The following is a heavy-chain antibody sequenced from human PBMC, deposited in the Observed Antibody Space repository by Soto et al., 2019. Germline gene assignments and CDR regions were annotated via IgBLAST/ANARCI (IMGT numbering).Heavy chain of an antibody. V-gene: IGHV4-30-4*01. CDR3: ARRVQKGAFDI. CDR2: IYYSGST. CDR1: GGSISGGDYH. J-gene: IGHJ3*02. Sequence: SETLSLTCTVSGGSISGGDYHWTWIRQPPGKGLEWIGYIYYSGSTYYNPSLKSRVTISVDTSENQFFLKLSSVTAADTAVYYCARRVQKGAFDIWGQGTMVTVSS.